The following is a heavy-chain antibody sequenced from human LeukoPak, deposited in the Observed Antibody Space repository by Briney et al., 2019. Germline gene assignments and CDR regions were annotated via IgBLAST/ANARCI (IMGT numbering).Heavy chain of an antibody. CDR3: ARLGLSGGDYVST. D-gene: IGHD2-21*02. Sequence: PSETLSLTCAVYGGSFSGYYWSWIRQPPGKGLEWIGEINHSGSTNYNPSLKSRVTMSVDTSKNQFSLKLSSVTAADTAVYYCARLGLSGGDYVSTWGQGTLVTVSS. CDR1: GGSFSGYY. V-gene: IGHV4-34*01. CDR2: INHSGST. J-gene: IGHJ5*02.